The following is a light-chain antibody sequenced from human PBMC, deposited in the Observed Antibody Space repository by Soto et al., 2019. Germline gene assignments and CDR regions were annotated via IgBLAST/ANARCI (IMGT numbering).Light chain of an antibody. J-gene: IGKJ3*01. CDR2: DAS. Sequence: EIVLTQSPDTLSLSPGERATLSCRASQSVSSSLAWYQQKPGQAPRLLIYDASNRATGIPARFSGSGSGTDFTLTLSRLEPEDFAVYYCQQRSNWPPEVTFGPGTKVDIK. CDR1: QSVSSS. V-gene: IGKV3-11*01. CDR3: QQRSNWPPEVT.